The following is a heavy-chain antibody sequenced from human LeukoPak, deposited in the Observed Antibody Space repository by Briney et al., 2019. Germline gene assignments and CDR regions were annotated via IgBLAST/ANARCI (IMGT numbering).Heavy chain of an antibody. CDR1: GGSISSYH. V-gene: IGHV4-4*09. D-gene: IGHD4-17*01. CDR3: ARHGAPYGWFDP. J-gene: IGHJ5*02. Sequence: SETLSLTCTVSGGSISSYHWSWIRQPPGKGLEWIGYIYTSGSTNYNPSLKSRVTISVDTSKNQFSLKLSSVTAADTAVYYCARHGAPYGWFDPWGQGTLVTVSS. CDR2: IYTSGST.